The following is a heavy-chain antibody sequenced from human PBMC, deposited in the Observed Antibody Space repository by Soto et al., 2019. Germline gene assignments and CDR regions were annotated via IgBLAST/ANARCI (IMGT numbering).Heavy chain of an antibody. D-gene: IGHD5-18*01. Sequence: QPGGSLRLACAASGFTFSSYAMSWVRQAPGKGLEWVSAISGSGGSTYYADSVKGRFTISRDNSKNTLYLQMNSLRAEDTAVYYWAINPVDTAMVTSDDWGQGTLVTVSS. CDR3: AINPVDTAMVTSDD. J-gene: IGHJ4*02. CDR2: ISGSGGST. CDR1: GFTFSSYA. V-gene: IGHV3-23*01.